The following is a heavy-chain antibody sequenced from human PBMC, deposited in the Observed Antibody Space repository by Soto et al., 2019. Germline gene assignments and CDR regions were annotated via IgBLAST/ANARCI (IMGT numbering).Heavy chain of an antibody. CDR1: GYTFTSYG. Sequence: ASVKVSCKASGYTFTSYGISWVRQAPGQGLEWMGWISAYNGNTNYAQKLQGRVTVTTDTSTSTAYMELRSLRSDDTAVYYCARDFITFGGVIVPDAFDIWGQGTMVTVSS. J-gene: IGHJ3*02. CDR2: ISAYNGNT. CDR3: ARDFITFGGVIVPDAFDI. D-gene: IGHD3-16*02. V-gene: IGHV1-18*01.